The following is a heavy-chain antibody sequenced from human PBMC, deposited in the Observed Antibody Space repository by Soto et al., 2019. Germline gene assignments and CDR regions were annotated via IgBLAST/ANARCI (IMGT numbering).Heavy chain of an antibody. CDR3: ARRGSGSYYDY. D-gene: IGHD1-26*01. V-gene: IGHV3-23*01. J-gene: IGHJ4*02. CDR2: ISGSGGST. Sequence: EVQLLESGGGLVQPGGSLRLSCAASGFTFSSYAMRWVRQAPVTGLEWGSAISGSGGSTYYADSVKGRFTISRDNSKNTRYLQMNSLRAEDTAVYYCARRGSGSYYDYWGQGTLVTVSS. CDR1: GFTFSSYA.